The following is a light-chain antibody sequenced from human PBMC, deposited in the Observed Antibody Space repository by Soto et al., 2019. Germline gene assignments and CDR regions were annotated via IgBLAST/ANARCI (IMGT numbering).Light chain of an antibody. CDR3: QQYNDWPLT. V-gene: IGKV3-15*01. CDR2: GAS. CDR1: QSIGVS. J-gene: IGKJ5*01. Sequence: EIVMTQSPDTLSVSPGERATLSCRASQSIGVSLAWFQQKPGQAPRLLFSGASTRAPGVPVRFSASGSGTDFTLTIGSLQSEDFVVYYCQQYNDWPLTFGQGTRLDI.